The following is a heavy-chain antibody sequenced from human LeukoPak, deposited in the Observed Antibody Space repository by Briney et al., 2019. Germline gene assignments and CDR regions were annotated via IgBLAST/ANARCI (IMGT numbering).Heavy chain of an antibody. CDR3: ARSPVGSVVPFDY. J-gene: IGHJ4*02. V-gene: IGHV4-59*08. D-gene: IGHD3-10*01. CDR1: GGSTSGFY. Sequence: SETLSLTCTVSGGSTSGFYWSWIRQPPWKGLEWIGYIFYSGATHYNPSLKSRVTISVDTSKNLFSLKVRSVTIADTAVYYCARSPVGSVVPFDYWGQGSLVTVSS. CDR2: IFYSGAT.